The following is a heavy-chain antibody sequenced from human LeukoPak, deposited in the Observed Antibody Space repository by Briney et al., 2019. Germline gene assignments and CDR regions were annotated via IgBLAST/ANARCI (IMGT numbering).Heavy chain of an antibody. V-gene: IGHV3-66*02. CDR1: GVTVNNAY. CDR3: ARDPGLRNGVDV. Sequence: GGSLRLSCAASGVTVNNAYMNWVRQAPGRGLEWVSVIYSDGSTYYADAVKGRFTISRDNSKNTLYLQMNSLTPEDTAVYYRARDPGLRNGVDVWGQGTTVTASS. J-gene: IGHJ6*02. D-gene: IGHD2-21*01. CDR2: IYSDGST.